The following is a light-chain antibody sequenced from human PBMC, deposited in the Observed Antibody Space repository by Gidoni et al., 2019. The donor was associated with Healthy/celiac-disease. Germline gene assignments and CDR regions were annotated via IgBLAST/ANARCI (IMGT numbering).Light chain of an antibody. CDR3: QQRSNWRPLT. V-gene: IGKV3-11*01. CDR2: DAS. CDR1: QSISSY. J-gene: IGKJ4*01. Sequence: IVLTHSPATLSLSPGERATLSCRASQSISSYLSCDQQKPGQAPRLLIYDASNLATGIPARFSGSGYGTEFTLTISSIEHEDFAVYYCQQRSNWRPLTVGGGTKVEIK.